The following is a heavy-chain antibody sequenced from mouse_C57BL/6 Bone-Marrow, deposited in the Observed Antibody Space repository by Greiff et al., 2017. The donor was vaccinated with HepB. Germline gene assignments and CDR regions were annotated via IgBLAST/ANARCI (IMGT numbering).Heavy chain of an antibody. D-gene: IGHD2-3*01. J-gene: IGHJ1*03. CDR1: GYAFSSSW. Sequence: QVQLKESGPELVKPGASVKISCKASGYAFSSSWMNWVKQRPGKGLEWIGRIYPGDGDTNYNGKFKGKATLTADKSSSTAYMQLSSLTSEDSAVYFCAPDGYYGYFDVWGTGTTVTVSS. V-gene: IGHV1-82*01. CDR3: APDGYYGYFDV. CDR2: IYPGDGDT.